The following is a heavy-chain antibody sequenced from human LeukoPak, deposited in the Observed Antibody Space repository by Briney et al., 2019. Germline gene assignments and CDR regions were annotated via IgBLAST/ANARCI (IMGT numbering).Heavy chain of an antibody. D-gene: IGHD1-26*01. CDR3: ARDSGGSYLP. J-gene: IGHJ5*02. CDR2: INHSGGST. Sequence: ASVTVSFTASGYTFTSYYMHWVRQAPGQGLEWMGIINHSGGSTSYAQKFQGRVTMTRDTSTSTVYMELSSLRSEDTAVYYCARDSGGSYLPWGQGTLVTVSS. CDR1: GYTFTSYY. V-gene: IGHV1-46*01.